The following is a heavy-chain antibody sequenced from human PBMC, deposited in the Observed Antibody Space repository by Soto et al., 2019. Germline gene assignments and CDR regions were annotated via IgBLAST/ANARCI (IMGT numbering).Heavy chain of an antibody. Sequence: QVQLQESGPGLVKPSQTLSLTCTVSGGSISSGGYSWSWIRQHPGKGLEWIGYIYYSGSTYYHPSLKSRVTRSVDPSKKQLSLTLSAVTAADTAVYYCARVQGDAHVLLWCGHNTVWFDPWGQVPLLAVSS. D-gene: IGHD3-10*01. J-gene: IGHJ5*02. V-gene: IGHV4-31*03. CDR2: IYYSGST. CDR1: GGSISSGGYS. CDR3: ARVQGDAHVLLWCGHNTVWFDP.